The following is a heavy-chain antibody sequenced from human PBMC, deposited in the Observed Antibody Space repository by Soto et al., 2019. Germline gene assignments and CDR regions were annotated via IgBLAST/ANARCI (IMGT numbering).Heavy chain of an antibody. D-gene: IGHD4-17*01. Sequence: QITLKESGPTPVKPTQTLTLTCTFSGFSLSTSGVGVAWIRQPPGKALECLALIYWDDDKRFSPSLRSRLTITKDTSKNQVVLTMTNMDPVDTATYYCAHTMNYGGPNWFDPWGQGTLVTVSS. CDR1: GFSLSTSGVG. J-gene: IGHJ5*02. V-gene: IGHV2-5*02. CDR3: AHTMNYGGPNWFDP. CDR2: IYWDDDK.